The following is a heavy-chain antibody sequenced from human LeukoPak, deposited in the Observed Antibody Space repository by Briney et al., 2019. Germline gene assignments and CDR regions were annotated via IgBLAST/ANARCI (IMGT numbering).Heavy chain of an antibody. CDR1: GGSISSSFYY. D-gene: IGHD3-16*01. Sequence: PSETLSLTCTVSGGSISSSFYYWGWIRQPPGKGLEWIGSIYHSGSTYYNPSLKSRVTISVDTSRNQFSLNLSSVTAADTAVYYCARGTFGPFDYWGQGTLVTVSS. CDR3: ARGTFGPFDY. V-gene: IGHV4-39*01. J-gene: IGHJ4*02. CDR2: IYHSGST.